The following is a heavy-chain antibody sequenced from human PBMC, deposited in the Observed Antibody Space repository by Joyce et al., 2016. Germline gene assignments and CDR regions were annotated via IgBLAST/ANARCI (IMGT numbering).Heavy chain of an antibody. D-gene: IGHD1-26*01. J-gene: IGHJ5*02. Sequence: QVELQQWGAGLLQPSETLSLTCALHGGSLSDYYWSWVRQTPGKGLEWIGEVFHTGSAKYTPSLKSRVTMSVDTSKTQFSLKLKSVTAADTAVYYCARGRKAGATTYWFDPWGQGTLVTVSS. CDR1: GGSLSDYY. CDR2: VFHTGSA. V-gene: IGHV4-34*01. CDR3: ARGRKAGATTYWFDP.